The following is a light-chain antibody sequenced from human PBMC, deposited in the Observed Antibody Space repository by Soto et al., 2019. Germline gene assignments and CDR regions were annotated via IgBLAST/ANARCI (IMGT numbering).Light chain of an antibody. V-gene: IGKV3-20*01. CDR2: GAS. CDR3: QQYGDSPRT. CDR1: QSVRSTF. Sequence: EIVLTQSPGTLSLSPGERATLSCRASQSVRSTFLAWSQQKPGQAPRLLLYGASSRATAIPDRFSGSGTGTDCNLTISRLAPEDVAVYYCQQYGDSPRTFGQGTKVEIK. J-gene: IGKJ1*01.